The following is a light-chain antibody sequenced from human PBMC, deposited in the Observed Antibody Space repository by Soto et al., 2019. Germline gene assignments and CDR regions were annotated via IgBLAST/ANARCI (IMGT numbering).Light chain of an antibody. CDR2: GTS. J-gene: IGKJ1*01. CDR1: QSVSSSY. CDR3: QQYGSLVT. Sequence: EIVITQSPSTLSVSPGERVTLSCRASQSVSSSYLAWYQHKPGRAPRLLIDGTSSRATGIPDRFSGSGSGTDFTLTISRLEPEDLAVYYCQQYGSLVTFGQGTKVDIK. V-gene: IGKV3-20*01.